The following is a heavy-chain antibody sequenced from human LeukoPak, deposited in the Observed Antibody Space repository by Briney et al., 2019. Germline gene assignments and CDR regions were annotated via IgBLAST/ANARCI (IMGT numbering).Heavy chain of an antibody. D-gene: IGHD3-10*01. CDR1: GFTFSSYA. CDR2: ISGSGGST. Sequence: PGGSLRLSCAASGFTFSSYAVNWVRQAPGKGLEWVSAISGSGGSTYYADSVKGRFTISRDNSKETLYLQMNSLRAEDTAVYYCARAPNYGYFDYWGQGTLVTVSS. V-gene: IGHV3-23*01. CDR3: ARAPNYGYFDY. J-gene: IGHJ4*02.